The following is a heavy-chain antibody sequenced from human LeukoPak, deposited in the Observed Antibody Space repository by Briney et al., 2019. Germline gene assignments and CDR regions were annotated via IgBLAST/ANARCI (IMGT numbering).Heavy chain of an antibody. Sequence: SETLSLTCTVSGGSISSSSYYWGWIRQPPGKGLEWIGSIYYSGSTYYNPSPKTRVTISVDTSKNQFSLKLSSVTAADTAVYYCARDGPGGGTIDYWGQGTLVTVSS. J-gene: IGHJ4*02. D-gene: IGHD1-1*01. CDR2: IYYSGST. CDR3: ARDGPGGGTIDY. V-gene: IGHV4-39*07. CDR1: GGSISSSSYY.